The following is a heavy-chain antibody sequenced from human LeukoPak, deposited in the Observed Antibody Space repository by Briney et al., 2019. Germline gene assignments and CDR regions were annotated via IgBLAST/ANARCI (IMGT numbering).Heavy chain of an antibody. V-gene: IGHV3-21*01. CDR1: GFTFSSFS. CDR3: ARVADY. CDR2: SSRSSSYR. Sequence: GVTLRLLCAASGFTFSSFSMKWVRQAPGKGLKWVSSSSRSSSYRYYAITVKGRFTISRDNAKNSLYLQMNSLRAEETAVDHCARVADYWGQGTLVTVSS. J-gene: IGHJ4*02.